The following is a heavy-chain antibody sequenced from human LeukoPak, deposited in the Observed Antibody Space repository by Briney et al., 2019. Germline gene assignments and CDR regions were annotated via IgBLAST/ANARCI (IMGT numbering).Heavy chain of an antibody. J-gene: IGHJ5*02. Sequence: SQTLSLTCAISGDSLSSNSAAWNWIRQSPWRGLEWLGRTYYRSKWYNDYAVSVKSRITINPDTSKNQFSLQLNSVTPEDTAVYYCARALGAEGWFDPWGQGTLVTVSS. CDR3: ARALGAEGWFDP. D-gene: IGHD3-16*01. V-gene: IGHV6-1*01. CDR1: GDSLSSNSAA. CDR2: TYYRSKWYN.